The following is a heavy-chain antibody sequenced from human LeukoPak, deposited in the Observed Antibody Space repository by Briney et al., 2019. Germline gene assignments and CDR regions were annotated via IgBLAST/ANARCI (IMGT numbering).Heavy chain of an antibody. CDR1: GYTFTSYD. CDR3: ATAGYGYCSGGSCYWFDP. Sequence: ASVKVSCKASGYTFTSYDINWVRQATGQGLEWMGWMNPNSGNTGYAQKFQGRVTMTEDTSTDTAYMELSSLRSEDTAVYYCATAGYGYCSGGSCYWFDPWGQGTLVTVSS. D-gene: IGHD2-15*01. V-gene: IGHV1-8*02. CDR2: MNPNSGNT. J-gene: IGHJ5*02.